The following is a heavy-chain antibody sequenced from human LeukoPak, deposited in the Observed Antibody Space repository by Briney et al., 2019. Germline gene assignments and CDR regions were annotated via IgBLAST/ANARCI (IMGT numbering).Heavy chain of an antibody. D-gene: IGHD1-26*01. V-gene: IGHV3-30*03. CDR3: ARETYSGDAFDI. CDR1: GFTFSSYG. J-gene: IGHJ3*02. CDR2: ISYDGSNK. Sequence: GRSLRLSCAASGFTFSSYGMHWVRQAPGKGLEWVAVISYDGSNKYYADSVKGRFTISRDNSKNTLYLQMNSLRAEDTAVYYCARETYSGDAFDIWGQGTMVTVSS.